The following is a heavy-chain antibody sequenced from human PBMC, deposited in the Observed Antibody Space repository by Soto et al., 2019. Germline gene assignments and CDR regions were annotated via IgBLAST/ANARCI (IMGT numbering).Heavy chain of an antibody. CDR2: IKSNGGDP. D-gene: IGHD3-16*01. J-gene: IGHJ4*02. CDR3: ARDVRSYGEPPFDH. CDR1: GFTFTGYY. V-gene: IGHV1-2*02. Sequence: QVQLLQSGAEVREAGASVKVSCKASGFTFTGYYIHWVRQAPGQGLEWMGWIKSNGGDPKYAQKFQDRVTMTRDTSMNTVYMELSRLRSDDSAVYYCARDVRSYGEPPFDHWGQGTLVTVSS.